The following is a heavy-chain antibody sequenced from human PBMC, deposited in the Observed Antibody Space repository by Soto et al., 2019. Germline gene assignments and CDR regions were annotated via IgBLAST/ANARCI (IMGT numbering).Heavy chain of an antibody. CDR2: IYYSGST. J-gene: IGHJ6*03. CDR1: GGSIGSSSYY. CDR3: IRGRFGDHYYYYMDV. Sequence: QLQLQESGPGLVKPSETLSLTCTVSGGSIGSSSYYWGWIRQPPGKGLEWIGSIYYSGSTYYNPSLKSRVTISVDTSKNQFSLKLSSVTAADTAVYYCIRGRFGDHYYYYMDVWGKGTTVTVSS. D-gene: IGHD3-10*01. V-gene: IGHV4-39*01.